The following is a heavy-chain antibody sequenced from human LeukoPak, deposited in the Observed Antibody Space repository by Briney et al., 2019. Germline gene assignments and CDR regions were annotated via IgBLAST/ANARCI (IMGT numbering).Heavy chain of an antibody. CDR1: GGSITGYY. J-gene: IGHJ6*03. D-gene: IGHD6-6*01. CDR3: AGDRSSSYYMDV. Sequence: PSETLSLTCTVSGGSITGYYWSWIRQPPGKGLEWIGYIYFSGITNYNPSLKSRVTISVDTSNNQFSLKLSSVTAADTAVYYCAGDRSSSYYMDVWGKGTTVTVSS. CDR2: IYFSGIT. V-gene: IGHV4-59*12.